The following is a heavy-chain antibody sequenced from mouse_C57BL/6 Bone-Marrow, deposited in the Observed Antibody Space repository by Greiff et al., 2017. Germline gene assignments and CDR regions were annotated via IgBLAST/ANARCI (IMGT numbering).Heavy chain of an antibody. CDR2: ISNGGGST. Sequence: EVKVVESGGGLVQPGGSLKLSCAASGFTFSDYYMYWVRQTPEKRLEWVAYISNGGGSTYYPDTVKGRFTISRDNAKNTLYLQMSRLKSEDTAMYYCARHTAQATSNYWGQGTSVTVSS. V-gene: IGHV5-12*01. CDR3: ARHTAQATSNY. CDR1: GFTFSDYY. D-gene: IGHD3-2*02. J-gene: IGHJ4*01.